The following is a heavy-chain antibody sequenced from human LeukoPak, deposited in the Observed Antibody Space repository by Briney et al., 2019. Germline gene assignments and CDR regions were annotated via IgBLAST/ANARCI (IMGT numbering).Heavy chain of an antibody. Sequence: GGSLRLSCSASGFTFSSYAMSWVRQAPGKGLEWVSAIGGSGSTTYYADSVKGRFTISRDNSKNTLYLQMNSLRAEDTAVYYCAKDTASSWWYFDLWGRGTLVTVST. CDR1: GFTFSSYA. D-gene: IGHD5-18*01. J-gene: IGHJ2*01. CDR2: IGGSGSTT. CDR3: AKDTASSWWYFDL. V-gene: IGHV3-23*01.